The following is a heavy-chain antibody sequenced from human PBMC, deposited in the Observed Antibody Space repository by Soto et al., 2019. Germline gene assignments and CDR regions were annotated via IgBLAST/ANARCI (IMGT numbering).Heavy chain of an antibody. CDR2: ISYDGSNK. D-gene: IGHD1-1*01. Sequence: PGGSLRLSCAASGFTFSSYAMHWVRQAPGKGLEWVAVISYDGSNKYYADSVKGRFTISRDNSKNTLYLQMNSLRAEDTAVYYCARDGGTKSIDYWGQGTLVTVSS. CDR3: ARDGGTKSIDY. V-gene: IGHV3-30-3*01. J-gene: IGHJ4*02. CDR1: GFTFSSYA.